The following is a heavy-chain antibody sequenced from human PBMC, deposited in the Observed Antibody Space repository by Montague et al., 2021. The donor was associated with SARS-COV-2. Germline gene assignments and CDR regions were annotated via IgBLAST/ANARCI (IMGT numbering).Heavy chain of an antibody. CDR1: GESYSPYHGSFSSYH. D-gene: IGHD3/OR15-3a*01. J-gene: IGHJ6*02. V-gene: IGHV4-34*12. Sequence: SETLSLTCAVYGESYSPYHGSFSSYHWSWIRQSQGKGLEWSGDIQRGDTKYNPSLKSQVTISVDSPQKQSSLTSTSATAADTAVSYCARRPAPLLHLDWSQSCSGYFGLDVWGQGTTVVVS. CDR2: IQRGDT. CDR3: ARRPAPLLHLDWSQSCSGYFGLDV.